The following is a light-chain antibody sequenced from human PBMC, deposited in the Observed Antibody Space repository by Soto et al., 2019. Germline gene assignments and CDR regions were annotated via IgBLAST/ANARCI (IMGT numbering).Light chain of an antibody. CDR2: AAS. V-gene: IGKV1-6*01. J-gene: IGKJ2*01. Sequence: AIQMTQSPSSLSASVGDRVSITCRASQGIRNDLGWYQQKPGKAPKLLIYAASSLQSGVPSRFSGSGSGTDFTLTISSLQPEDFATYYCLQDYNYSYTFGQGTKLEIK. CDR3: LQDYNYSYT. CDR1: QGIRND.